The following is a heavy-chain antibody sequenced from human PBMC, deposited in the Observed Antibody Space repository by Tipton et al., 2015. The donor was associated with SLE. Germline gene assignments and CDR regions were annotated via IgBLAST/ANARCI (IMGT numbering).Heavy chain of an antibody. V-gene: IGHV3-30-3*01. CDR3: AREVGSFNWFDP. D-gene: IGHD6-13*01. CDR1: GFTFSSYA. CDR2: ISYDGSNK. Sequence: SLRLSCAASGFTFSSYAMHWVRQAPGKGLEWVAVISYDGSNKYYADSVKGRFTISRDNSKNTLYLQMNSLRAEDTAVYYCAREVGSFNWFDPWGQGTLVTVSS. J-gene: IGHJ5*02.